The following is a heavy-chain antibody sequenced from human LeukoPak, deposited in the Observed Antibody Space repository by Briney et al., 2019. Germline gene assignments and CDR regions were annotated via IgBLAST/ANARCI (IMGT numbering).Heavy chain of an antibody. V-gene: IGHV3-21*01. CDR3: ARSDMDTAGMGAFDI. CDR2: ISSSSSYI. Sequence: PGGSLRLSCAASGFTFSSYSMNWVRQAPGKGLEWVSSISSSSSYIYYADSVKGRFTISRDNAKNSLYLQMNSLRAEDTAVYYCARSDMDTAGMGAFDIWGQGTMVTVSS. J-gene: IGHJ3*02. D-gene: IGHD5-18*01. CDR1: GFTFSSYS.